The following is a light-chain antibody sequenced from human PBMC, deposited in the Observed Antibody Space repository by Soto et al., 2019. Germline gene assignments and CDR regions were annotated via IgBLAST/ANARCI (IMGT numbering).Light chain of an antibody. J-gene: IGKJ2*01. CDR1: QGVRND. Sequence: AIQMTQSPSSLSASVGDRVTITCRASQGVRNDLGWYQQKPGKAPKLLIYAASSLQSGVPSRFSGSGSGTDFTLTINSLQPEDFATYYCLQDYNYPYTFGQGTKLAIK. CDR3: LQDYNYPYT. CDR2: AAS. V-gene: IGKV1-6*01.